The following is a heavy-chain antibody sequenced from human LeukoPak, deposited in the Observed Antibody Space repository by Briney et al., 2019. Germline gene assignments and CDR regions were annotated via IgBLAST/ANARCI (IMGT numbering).Heavy chain of an antibody. J-gene: IGHJ5*02. CDR3: ATVKLELSDWFDP. Sequence: ASVKVSCKVSGYTLTELSMHWVRQAPGKGLEWTGGFDPEDGETIYAQKFQGRVTMTEDTSTDTAYMELSSLRSEDTAVYYCATVKLELSDWFDPWGQGTLVTVSS. CDR1: GYTLTELS. D-gene: IGHD1-7*01. V-gene: IGHV1-24*01. CDR2: FDPEDGET.